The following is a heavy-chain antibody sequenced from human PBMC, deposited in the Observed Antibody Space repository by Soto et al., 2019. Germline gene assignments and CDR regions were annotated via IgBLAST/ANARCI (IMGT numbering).Heavy chain of an antibody. CDR3: ARDLQGDVLRFLEWFYFDY. Sequence: EASVKVSCKASGYTFTSYYMHWVRQAPGQGLEWMGIINPSGGSTSYAQKFQGRVTITRDTSASTAYMELSSLRSEDTAVYYCARDLQGDVLRFLEWFYFDYWGQGTLVTVSS. V-gene: IGHV1-46*01. CDR2: INPSGGST. J-gene: IGHJ4*02. D-gene: IGHD3-3*01. CDR1: GYTFTSYY.